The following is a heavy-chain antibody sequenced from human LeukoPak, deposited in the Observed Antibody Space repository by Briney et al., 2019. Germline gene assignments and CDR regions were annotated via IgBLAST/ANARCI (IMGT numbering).Heavy chain of an antibody. CDR1: GGTFSSYA. CDR2: IIPIFGTA. J-gene: IGHJ5*02. V-gene: IGHV1-69*01. CDR3: AAVKNIAADGLLTWFDP. Sequence: SVTVSCTASGGTFSSYAISWVRQAPGQGLEWMGGIIPIFGTANYAQKFQGRVTITADESTSTAYMKLSSLRSEDTAVYYCAAVKNIAADGLLTWFDPWGQGTLVTVSS. D-gene: IGHD6-13*01.